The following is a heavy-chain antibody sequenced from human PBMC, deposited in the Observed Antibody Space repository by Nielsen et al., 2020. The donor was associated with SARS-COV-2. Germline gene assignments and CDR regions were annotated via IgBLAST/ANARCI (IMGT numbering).Heavy chain of an antibody. CDR1: GYTFTSYY. D-gene: IGHD2-2*03. Sequence: ASVKVSCKASGYTFTSYYMHWVRQAPGQGLEWMGIINPSGGSTSYAQKFQGRVTMTRDTSTSTVYMELSSLRSEDTAVYYCARDQLGYCSSTSCYEDAFDIWGQGTMVTVSS. V-gene: IGHV1-46*01. J-gene: IGHJ3*02. CDR2: INPSGGST. CDR3: ARDQLGYCSSTSCYEDAFDI.